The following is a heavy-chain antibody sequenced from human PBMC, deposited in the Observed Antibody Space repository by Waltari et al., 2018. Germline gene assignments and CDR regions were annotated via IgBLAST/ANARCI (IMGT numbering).Heavy chain of an antibody. Sequence: EVQLVESGGGLVQPGRSLRLSCAASGFTFDDYAMHWVRQAPGKGLEWVSGISWNSGSIGYADSVKGRFTISRDNAKNSLYLQMNSLRAEDTALYYCAKASGGNFNWFDPWGQGTLVTVSS. J-gene: IGHJ5*02. V-gene: IGHV3-9*01. CDR2: ISWNSGSI. CDR3: AKASGGNFNWFDP. D-gene: IGHD2-21*02. CDR1: GFTFDDYA.